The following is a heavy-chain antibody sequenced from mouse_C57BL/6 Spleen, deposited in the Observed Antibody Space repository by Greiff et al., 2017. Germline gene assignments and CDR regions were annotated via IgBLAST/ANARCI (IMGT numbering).Heavy chain of an antibody. CDR1: GFNIKDVY. J-gene: IGHJ4*01. CDR3: TTQLAVVANYAMNY. CDR2: IDPENGDT. V-gene: IGHV14-4*01. Sequence: EVQLQQSGAELVRPGASVKLSCTASGFNIKDVYMHWVKQRPEQGLEWIGWIDPENGDTEFASKFQGKATIPADTASNTAYLQLSNLTSEDTAVNYCTTQLAVVANYAMNYWGQGTSVTVSS. D-gene: IGHD1-1*01.